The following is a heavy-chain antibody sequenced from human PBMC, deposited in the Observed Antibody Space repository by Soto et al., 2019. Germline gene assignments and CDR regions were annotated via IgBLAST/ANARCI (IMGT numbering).Heavy chain of an antibody. CDR1: GFTFSSYG. CDR3: ARGGGPTAVLGY. J-gene: IGHJ4*02. D-gene: IGHD4-17*01. CDR2: IWYDGSNK. V-gene: IGHV3-33*01. Sequence: QVQLVESGGGVVQPGRSLRLSCAASGFTFSSYGMHWVRQAPGKGLEWVAVIWYDGSNKYYADSVKGRFTISRDNSKNTLYLQMNSLIAEDTSVYYCARGGGPTAVLGYWGQGTLVSVSS.